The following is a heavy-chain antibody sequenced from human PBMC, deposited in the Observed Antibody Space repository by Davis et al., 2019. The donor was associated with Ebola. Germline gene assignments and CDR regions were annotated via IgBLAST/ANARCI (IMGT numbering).Heavy chain of an antibody. CDR3: ARDVSILSLSTRLVGYFDY. Sequence: GESLKISCAASEFTFSSYWMSWVRQAPGKGPEWVANIKQDGSEKYYVDSVKGRFTVSRDNAKSSLYLQMNSLRDEDTAVYYCARDVSILSLSTRLVGYFDYWGQGTLVTVSS. V-gene: IGHV3-7*01. J-gene: IGHJ4*02. D-gene: IGHD2/OR15-2a*01. CDR1: EFTFSSYW. CDR2: IKQDGSEK.